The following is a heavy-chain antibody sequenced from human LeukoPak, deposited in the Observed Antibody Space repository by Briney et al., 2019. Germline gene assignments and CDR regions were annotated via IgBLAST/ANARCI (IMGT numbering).Heavy chain of an antibody. CDR3: ARISSRRYYFDH. V-gene: IGHV3-7*01. Sequence: GGSLRLSCVASGFTFNNYWMTWVRQAPGKGLEWVANIKLDGSEKYYMDSVKGRFTISRDDAKNSLFLQMDSLRAEDTAVYNCARISSRRYYFDHWGQGTLVTVSS. CDR2: IKLDGSEK. CDR1: GFTFNNYW. J-gene: IGHJ4*02. D-gene: IGHD6-13*01.